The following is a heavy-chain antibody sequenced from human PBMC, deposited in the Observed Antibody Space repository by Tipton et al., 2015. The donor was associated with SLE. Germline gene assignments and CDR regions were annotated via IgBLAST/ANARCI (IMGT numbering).Heavy chain of an antibody. D-gene: IGHD3-16*02. Sequence: TLSLTCAVSGYSISSGYYWGWIRPPPGEGLEWIGSIYHSGSTYYNPPLKSRVTISVDTSKNQFSLKLRSVTAADTAVYYCARAGVMITFGGVIVMGGFDYWGQGTLVTVSS. J-gene: IGHJ4*02. CDR1: GYSISSGYY. CDR2: IYHSGST. V-gene: IGHV4-38-2*01. CDR3: ARAGVMITFGGVIVMGGFDY.